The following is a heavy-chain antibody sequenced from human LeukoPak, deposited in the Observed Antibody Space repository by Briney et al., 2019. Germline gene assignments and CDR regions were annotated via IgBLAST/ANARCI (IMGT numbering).Heavy chain of an antibody. CDR3: ARALRSTFGGGRRAFDI. CDR1: GSSSTYYW. D-gene: IGHD3-16*01. CDR2: INPSESYS. J-gene: IGHJ3*02. Sequence: GAPLSTSSKCAGSSSTYYWNCCVRQMPGKGLEWMGRINPSESYSNYSPSLRGHLTISADKSIRTAYLQWSSMKASDSGMYCCARALRSTFGGGRRAFDIWGEGTMVTVSS. V-gene: IGHV5-10-1*01.